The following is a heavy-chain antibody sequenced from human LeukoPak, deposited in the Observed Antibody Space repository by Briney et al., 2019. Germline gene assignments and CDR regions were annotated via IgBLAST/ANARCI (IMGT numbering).Heavy chain of an antibody. Sequence: ASVKVSCKASGYTFTSYAMNWVRQAPGQGLEWMGWINTNTGNPTYAQGFTGRFVFSLDTSVSTAYLQISSLKAEDTAVYYCARAHLFSSGWYVRGYYFDYWGQGTLVTVSS. D-gene: IGHD6-19*01. CDR2: INTNTGNP. V-gene: IGHV7-4-1*02. CDR1: GYTFTSYA. J-gene: IGHJ4*02. CDR3: ARAHLFSSGWYVRGYYFDY.